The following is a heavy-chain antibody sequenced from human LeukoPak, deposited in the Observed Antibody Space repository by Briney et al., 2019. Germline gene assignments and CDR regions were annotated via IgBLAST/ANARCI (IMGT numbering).Heavy chain of an antibody. CDR3: AKDQVIGAAAGTPLPIYDY. D-gene: IGHD6-13*01. CDR2: VSWHSDSI. CDR1: GFSFDDYA. V-gene: IGHV3-9*01. Sequence: GGSLRLSCAASGFSFDDYAMHWVGQAPGKGLEWVSGVSWHSDSITYVDSVRGRFTISRDNAKKSLYLQMNSLRAEDTAVYYCAKDQVIGAAAGTPLPIYDYWGQGTLVTVSS. J-gene: IGHJ4*02.